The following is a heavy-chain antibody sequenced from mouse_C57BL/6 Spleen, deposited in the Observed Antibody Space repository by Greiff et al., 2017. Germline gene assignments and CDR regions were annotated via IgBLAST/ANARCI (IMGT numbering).Heavy chain of an antibody. CDR1: GFTFSDYG. Sequence: EVKVVESGGGLVKPGGSLKLSCAASGFTFSDYGMHWVRQAPEKGLEWVAYISRGSSTIYYADKVKGRFTIARDNAKNTLFLQMNSLRSEDTAMYYCARNYYGSSYSPYYYAMDYWGQGTSVTVSS. J-gene: IGHJ4*01. V-gene: IGHV5-17*01. CDR3: ARNYYGSSYSPYYYAMDY. CDR2: ISRGSSTI. D-gene: IGHD1-1*01.